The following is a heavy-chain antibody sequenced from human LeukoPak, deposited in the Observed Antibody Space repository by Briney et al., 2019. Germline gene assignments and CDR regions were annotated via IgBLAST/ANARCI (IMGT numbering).Heavy chain of an antibody. J-gene: IGHJ5*02. Sequence: ASVKVSCKASGYTFTGYYIHWVRQAPGQGLEWMGWINPNSGGTNYAQKFQGRVTMTRDTSISTAYMELSRLRSDDTAVYYCARFVVVPAAMGLSNSFDPWGQGTLVTVSS. CDR2: INPNSGGT. CDR1: GYTFTGYY. CDR3: ARFVVVPAAMGLSNSFDP. V-gene: IGHV1-2*02. D-gene: IGHD2-2*01.